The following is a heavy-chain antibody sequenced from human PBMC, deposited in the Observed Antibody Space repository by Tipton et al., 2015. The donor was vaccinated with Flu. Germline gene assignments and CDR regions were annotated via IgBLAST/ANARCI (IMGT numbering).Heavy chain of an antibody. CDR2: IYPAGGGI. Sequence: QVQLVQSGAEVKKPGASVKVSCKASGYTFTSYNMHWVRQAPGQGLEWMGIIYPAGGGISYAQKFQGRVIMTRDKSTGTVHMELSNLRSDDTAMYYCARDKGGGTYTFDVWGQGTMVTVSS. D-gene: IGHD1-1*01. CDR3: ARDKGGGTYTFDV. J-gene: IGHJ3*01. CDR1: GYTFTSYN. V-gene: IGHV1-46*01.